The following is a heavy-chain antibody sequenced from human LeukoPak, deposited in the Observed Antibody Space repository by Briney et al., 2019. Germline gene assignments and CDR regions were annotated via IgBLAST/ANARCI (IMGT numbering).Heavy chain of an antibody. Sequence: PSETLSLTCTVSGGSISSYYWSWIRQPPGKGLEWIGRIYTSGSTSYNPSLKSRVTMSVDTSKNQFSLKLSSVTAADTAVYYCARGCSSTSCWLRMDVWGQGTTVTVSS. V-gene: IGHV4-4*07. CDR1: GGSISSYY. J-gene: IGHJ6*02. CDR3: ARGCSSTSCWLRMDV. D-gene: IGHD2-2*01. CDR2: IYTSGST.